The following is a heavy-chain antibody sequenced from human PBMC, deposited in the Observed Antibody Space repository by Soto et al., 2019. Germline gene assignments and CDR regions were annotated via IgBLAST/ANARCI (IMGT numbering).Heavy chain of an antibody. CDR3: ARGHWTQTLADYYLDS. CDR1: GFTFTSSA. Sequence: ASVKVSCKASGFTFTSSAVQWVRQARGQNLQWLGWIDTNNGRTKYSQTFQGRVTISRDTSASTTYMELNGLKSEDTAVYYCARGHWTQTLADYYLDSWAQGTLVTVSS. CDR2: IDTNNGRT. V-gene: IGHV1-3*04. J-gene: IGHJ4*02. D-gene: IGHD1-1*01.